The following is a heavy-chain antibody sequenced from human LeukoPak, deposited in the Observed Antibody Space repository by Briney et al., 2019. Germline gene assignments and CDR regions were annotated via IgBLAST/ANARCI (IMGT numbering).Heavy chain of an antibody. CDR2: ISWNSGSI. CDR1: GFTFDDYA. J-gene: IGHJ6*02. CDR3: ARGWSYGSGYYYGMDV. D-gene: IGHD3-10*01. V-gene: IGHV3-9*01. Sequence: PGRSLRLSCAASGFTFDDYAMHWVRHAPGKGLEWVSGISWNSGSIGSADSVKDRFTISRDNAKNSLYLQMNSLRAEDTAVYYCARGWSYGSGYYYGMDVWGQGTSVTVSS.